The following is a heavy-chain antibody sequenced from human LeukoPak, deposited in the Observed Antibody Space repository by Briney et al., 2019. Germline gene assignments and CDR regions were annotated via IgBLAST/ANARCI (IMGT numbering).Heavy chain of an antibody. J-gene: IGHJ6*02. CDR3: ARAPLTPYYYYGMDV. Sequence: SETLSLTCAVYGGFFSDYYWSWIRQAPGKGLEWIGEINHSGSTNYNPSLKSRLTLSVDTSKNQFSLKLSSVTAADTAVYYCARAPLTPYYYYGMDVWGQGTTVTVSS. CDR1: GGFFSDYY. CDR2: INHSGST. V-gene: IGHV4-34*01. D-gene: IGHD1-14*01.